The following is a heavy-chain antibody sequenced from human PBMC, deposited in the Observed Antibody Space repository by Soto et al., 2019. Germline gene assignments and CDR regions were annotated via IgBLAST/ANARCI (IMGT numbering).Heavy chain of an antibody. CDR1: GYTFTSYG. J-gene: IGHJ6*03. V-gene: IGHV1-18*01. Sequence: ASVKVSCKASGYTFTSYGISWVRQAPGQGLEWMGWISSYNGKTNYAQKLQGRVTMTRDTSTSTAYMERRSLRSDDTAEYYCARTPAVAGTGPSVHYYYYYYIDLWGKGTTVTVSS. CDR2: ISSYNGKT. CDR3: ARTPAVAGTGPSVHYYYYYYIDL. D-gene: IGHD6-19*01.